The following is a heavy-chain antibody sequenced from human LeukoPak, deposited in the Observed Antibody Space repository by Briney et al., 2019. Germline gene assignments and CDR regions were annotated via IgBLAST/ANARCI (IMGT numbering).Heavy chain of an antibody. Sequence: SETLSLTCAVYGGSFSGYYWSWIRQPPGKGLEWIGYIYYSGSTNYNPSLKSRVTISVDTSKNQFSLKLSSVTAADTAVYYCARRVQLWRYYYYYYMDVWGKGTTVTVSS. CDR1: GGSFSGYY. CDR2: IYYSGST. J-gene: IGHJ6*03. V-gene: IGHV4-59*01. CDR3: ARRVQLWRYYYYYYMDV. D-gene: IGHD5-18*01.